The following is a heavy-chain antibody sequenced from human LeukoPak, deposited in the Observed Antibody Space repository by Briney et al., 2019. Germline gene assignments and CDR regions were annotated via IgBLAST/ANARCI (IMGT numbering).Heavy chain of an antibody. CDR2: ISYDGSNK. D-gene: IGHD3-3*01. J-gene: IGHJ6*03. CDR1: GFTFSSYA. Sequence: SGGSLRLSCAASGFTFSSYAMHWVRQAPGKGLEWVAVISYDGSNKYYADSVKGRFTISRDNSKNTLYLQMNSLRAEDTAVYYCARGLGFWSGSYYYYMDVWGKGTTVTVSS. V-gene: IGHV3-30*04. CDR3: ARGLGFWSGSYYYYMDV.